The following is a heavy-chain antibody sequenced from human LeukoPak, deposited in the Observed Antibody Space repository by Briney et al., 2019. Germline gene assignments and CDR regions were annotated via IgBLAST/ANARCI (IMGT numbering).Heavy chain of an antibody. CDR3: ALYGDYVYY. J-gene: IGHJ4*02. D-gene: IGHD4-17*01. V-gene: IGHV5-51*01. CDR1: EDSFTRYE. Sequence: SEDSFTRYESSCGRPLPQKELEWMGIIYPGDSDTRYSPSFQGQVTISADKSISTAYLQWSSLKASDTAMYYCALYGDYVYYWGQGTLVTVSS. CDR2: IYPGDSDT.